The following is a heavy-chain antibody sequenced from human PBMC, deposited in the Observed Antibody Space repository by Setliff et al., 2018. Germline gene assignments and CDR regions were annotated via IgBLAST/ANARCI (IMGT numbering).Heavy chain of an antibody. Sequence: GASVKVSCKASGYTFTSYAMHWVRQAPGQRLEWMGWINAGNGNTKYSQKFQGRVTMTRDTSTSTVYMELSSLRSEDTAVYYCVMGSGALGPNWGQGTLVTVSS. CDR3: VMGSGALGPN. CDR1: GYTFTSYA. CDR2: INAGNGNT. D-gene: IGHD3-10*01. V-gene: IGHV1-3*01. J-gene: IGHJ4*02.